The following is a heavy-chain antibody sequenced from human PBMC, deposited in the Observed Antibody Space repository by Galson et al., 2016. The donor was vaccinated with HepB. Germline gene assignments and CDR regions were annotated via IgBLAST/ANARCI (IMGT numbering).Heavy chain of an antibody. V-gene: IGHV3-33*06. D-gene: IGHD2-2*01. CDR2: IWYDGNNK. J-gene: IGHJ6*02. CDR3: AKGLAYCMGTRCLSYSDSPGGGMDV. CDR1: GFALSTFG. Sequence: SLRLSCAASGFALSTFGMHWVRQAPGKGLEWLAVIWYDGNNKYYLNSVKGRFTISRDNSKNMLYRQLSSLRVEDTAVYYCAKGLAYCMGTRCLSYSDSPGGGMDVWGQGTTVTVSS.